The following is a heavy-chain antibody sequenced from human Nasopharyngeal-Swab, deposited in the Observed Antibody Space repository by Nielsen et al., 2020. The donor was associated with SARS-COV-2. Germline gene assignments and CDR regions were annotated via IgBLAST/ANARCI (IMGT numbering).Heavy chain of an antibody. Sequence: GASLNTSCTGSGSSFTSYLIGWVRPMPGKGLEWMGIIYPDDSDTRYSPSFQGQVTISAAKSISTAYLQWSSLKASDTAMYYCARRAVTLGYFDYWGQGTLVTVSS. D-gene: IGHD4-17*01. CDR2: IYPDDSDT. CDR1: GSSFTSYL. V-gene: IGHV5-51*01. CDR3: ARRAVTLGYFDY. J-gene: IGHJ4*02.